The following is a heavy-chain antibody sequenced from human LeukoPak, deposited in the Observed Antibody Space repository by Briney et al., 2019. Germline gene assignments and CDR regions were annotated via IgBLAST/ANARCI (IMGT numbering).Heavy chain of an antibody. D-gene: IGHD3-22*01. CDR3: ARHRDYYDT. V-gene: IGHV4-61*01. CDR2: IYSSGSA. CDR1: GGSFNTRSYY. Sequence: PSETLSLTCTVSGGSFNTRSYYWSWIRQPPGKGLEWIGYIYSSGSANYNPSLKSRVIISGDTSKNQISLNLTSVTAADTAVYFCARHRDYYDTWGHGTLVTVSS. J-gene: IGHJ4*01.